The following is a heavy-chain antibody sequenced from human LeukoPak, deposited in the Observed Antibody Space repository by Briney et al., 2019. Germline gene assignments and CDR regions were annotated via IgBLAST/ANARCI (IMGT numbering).Heavy chain of an antibody. V-gene: IGHV3-74*01. CDR1: GFTFSSYW. J-gene: IGHJ4*02. CDR2: INSDGSST. D-gene: IGHD3-22*01. CDR3: ASLAFHTDYYDSSGDY. Sequence: GGSLRLSCAASGFTFSSYWMHWVRRAPGKGLVWVSRINSDGSSTSYADSVKGRFTISRDNAKNTLYLQMNSLRAEDTAVYYCASLAFHTDYYDSSGDYWGQGTLVTVSS.